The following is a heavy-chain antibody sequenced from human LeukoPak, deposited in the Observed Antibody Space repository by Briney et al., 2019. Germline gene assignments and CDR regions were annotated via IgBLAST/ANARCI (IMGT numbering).Heavy chain of an antibody. V-gene: IGHV3-7*01. CDR2: IKQDGSEK. J-gene: IGHJ4*02. CDR1: GLTFSSYW. CDR3: ARDLPLPYCGDDCYSY. D-gene: IGHD2-21*02. Sequence: PGGSLRLSCAVSGLTFSSYWMSWVRQAPGKGLEWVANIKQDGSEKYYVDSVKGRFTISRDNAKSSLYLQMNSLRAEDTAVYYCARDLPLPYCGDDCYSYWGQGTLVTVSS.